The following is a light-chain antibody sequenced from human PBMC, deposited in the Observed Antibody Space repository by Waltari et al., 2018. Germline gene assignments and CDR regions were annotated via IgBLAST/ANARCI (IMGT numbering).Light chain of an antibody. CDR2: KVS. V-gene: IGKV1-5*03. Sequence: EIQMTQYPSTLSASVGDRVTITCPARHSVNNNLAWYQQKPGKAPKVLIHKVSSLESGVPSRFSGSQSGTEFTFTISSLQPDDFATYYCQQYNSYPLIFGGGTTVEIK. J-gene: IGKJ4*01. CDR3: QQYNSYPLI. CDR1: HSVNNN.